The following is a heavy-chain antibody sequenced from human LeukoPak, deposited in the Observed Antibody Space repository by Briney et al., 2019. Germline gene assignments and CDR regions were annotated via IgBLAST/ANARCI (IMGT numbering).Heavy chain of an antibody. D-gene: IGHD6-13*01. J-gene: IGHJ6*02. CDR1: GDSVRSYY. CDR3: VRDSRYGSGWFEDGLDF. Sequence: PLETLSLTCTVSGDSVRSYYWSWIRQPPGQGLEWLGHINDRGSTNYNPSLQGRVTISIDTSKNQFSLKVNSVTAADTAVYYCVRDSRYGSGWFEDGLDFWGQGTTVTVSS. CDR2: INDRGST. V-gene: IGHV4-59*02.